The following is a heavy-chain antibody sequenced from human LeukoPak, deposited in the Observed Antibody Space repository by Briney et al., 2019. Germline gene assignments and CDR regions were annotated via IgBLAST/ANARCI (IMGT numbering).Heavy chain of an antibody. CDR3: ARVQRYSGYYYFDY. CDR2: VNPSGGST. J-gene: IGHJ4*02. V-gene: IGHV1-46*01. D-gene: IGHD5-12*01. Sequence: ASVKVSCKTSGYTFTSYFMHWVRQAPGQGREWMGIVNPSGGSTTYAQKFQGRVTMTRETSTSTFYIELSSLKSEDTAMYYCARVQRYSGYYYFDYWGQGTLVTVSS. CDR1: GYTFTSYF.